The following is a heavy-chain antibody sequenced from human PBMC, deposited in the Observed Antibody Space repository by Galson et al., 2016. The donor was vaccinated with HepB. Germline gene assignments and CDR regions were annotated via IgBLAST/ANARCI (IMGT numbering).Heavy chain of an antibody. J-gene: IGHJ4*02. CDR1: GFTVSSKS. CDR2: IYSGGST. V-gene: IGHV3-66*01. Sequence: SLRLSCAASGFTVSSKSMSWVRQAPGKGLEWVSVIYSGGSTNYADSVRGRFTTSRDNSKNTLYLQMNSLRAEDTAVYYCAREEYDSSGYSVWGQGTLVTVSS. D-gene: IGHD3-22*01. CDR3: AREEYDSSGYSV.